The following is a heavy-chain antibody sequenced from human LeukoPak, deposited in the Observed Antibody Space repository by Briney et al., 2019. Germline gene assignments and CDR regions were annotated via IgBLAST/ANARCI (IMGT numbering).Heavy chain of an antibody. CDR3: AKEWLESPYYYYGMDV. D-gene: IGHD5-24*01. CDR1: GFTFSSYG. J-gene: IGHJ6*02. CDR2: ISYDGSNK. V-gene: IGHV3-30*18. Sequence: GGSLRLSCAASGFTFSSYGMHWVRQAPAKGLEWVAVISYDGSNKYYADSVKGRFTISRDNSKNTLYLQMNSLRAEDTAVYYCAKEWLESPYYYYGMDVWGQGTTVTVSS.